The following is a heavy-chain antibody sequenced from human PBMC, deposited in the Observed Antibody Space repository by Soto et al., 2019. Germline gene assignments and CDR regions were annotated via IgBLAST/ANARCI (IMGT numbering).Heavy chain of an antibody. J-gene: IGHJ5*02. Sequence: ASVKVSCKASGYTFTSYAMHWVRQAPGQRLEWMGWINAGNGNTKYSQKFQGRVTITRDTSASTAYMELSRLRSDDTAVYYCARGPYGSGRYLRFDPWGQGTPVTVS. V-gene: IGHV1-3*01. CDR1: GYTFTSYA. CDR3: ARGPYGSGRYLRFDP. D-gene: IGHD3-10*01. CDR2: INAGNGNT.